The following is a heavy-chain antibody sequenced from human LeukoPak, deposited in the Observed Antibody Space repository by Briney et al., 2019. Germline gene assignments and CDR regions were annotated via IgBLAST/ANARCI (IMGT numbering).Heavy chain of an antibody. Sequence: PSETLSLTCTVSGYSISSGHYWGWIRQPPGKGLEWIGYIYYSGSTNYNPSLKSRVTISVDTSKNQFSLKLSSVTAADTAVYYCARGKAAAGMSWGQGTLVTVSS. V-gene: IGHV4-59*11. J-gene: IGHJ4*02. CDR2: IYYSGST. D-gene: IGHD6-13*01. CDR3: ARGKAAAGMS. CDR1: GYSISSGHY.